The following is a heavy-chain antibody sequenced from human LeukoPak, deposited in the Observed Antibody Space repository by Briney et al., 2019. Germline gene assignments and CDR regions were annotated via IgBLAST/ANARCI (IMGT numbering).Heavy chain of an antibody. CDR2: ISWNSDSR. Sequence: PGRSLRLSCAASGFTFDDYAMHWVRQAPGKGLEWVSGISWNSDSRGYADSVKGRFTISRDNAKNSLYLQMNSLRAEDTAVYYCAKDTLYGDVPYIDYWGQGTPVTVSS. CDR3: AKDTLYGDVPYIDY. J-gene: IGHJ4*02. V-gene: IGHV3-9*01. D-gene: IGHD4-17*01. CDR1: GFTFDDYA.